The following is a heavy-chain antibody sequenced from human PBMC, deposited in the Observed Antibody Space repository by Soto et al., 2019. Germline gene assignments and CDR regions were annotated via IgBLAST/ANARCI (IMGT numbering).Heavy chain of an antibody. V-gene: IGHV3-23*01. Sequence: DVQLLESGGGLVQPGGSLRLSCAASGFTISSNAMYWVRQAPGKGLEWVSAISDRGDTTHYADSVKGRFTISRDTSKNTLYLQLNTLRADDTAVYYCAKDKPGTTSFDYWGQGTLVTVSS. CDR1: GFTISSNA. D-gene: IGHD1-1*01. J-gene: IGHJ4*02. CDR3: AKDKPGTTSFDY. CDR2: ISDRGDTT.